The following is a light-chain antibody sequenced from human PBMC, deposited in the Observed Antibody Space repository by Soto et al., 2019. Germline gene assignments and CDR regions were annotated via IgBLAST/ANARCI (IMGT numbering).Light chain of an antibody. Sequence: EIVLTQSPATLSLSPGERATLSCRASQSVSNYLDWYQQKPGQAPRLLIYGASNRATGVPARFSGSGSGTDFTLTISSLEPEDFAGYYCQQRYNWPPVTFGQGTRLEIK. CDR1: QSVSNY. CDR3: QQRYNWPPVT. CDR2: GAS. J-gene: IGKJ5*01. V-gene: IGKV3-11*01.